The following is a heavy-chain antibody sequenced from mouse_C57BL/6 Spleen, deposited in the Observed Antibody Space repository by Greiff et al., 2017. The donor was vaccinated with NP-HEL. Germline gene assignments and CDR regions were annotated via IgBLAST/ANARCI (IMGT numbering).Heavy chain of an antibody. V-gene: IGHV5-9*01. D-gene: IGHD3-2*02. CDR2: ISGGGGNT. CDR3: ARLMGDSSGHYFDY. CDR1: GFTFSSYT. J-gene: IGHJ2*01. Sequence: DVKLVESGGGLVKPGGSLKLSCAASGFTFSSYTMSWVRQTPEKRLEWVATISGGGGNTYYPDSVKGRFTISRDNAKNTLYLQMSSLRSEDTALYYCARLMGDSSGHYFDYWGQGTTLTVSS.